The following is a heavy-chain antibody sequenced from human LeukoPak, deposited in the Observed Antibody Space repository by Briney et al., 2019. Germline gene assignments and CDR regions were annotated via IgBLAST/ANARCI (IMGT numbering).Heavy chain of an antibody. CDR3: TRVERRAAAHAGNWFDP. V-gene: IGHV1-2*02. J-gene: IGHJ5*02. D-gene: IGHD6-13*01. CDR1: GYTFTDYY. Sequence: ASVKVSCKTSGYTFTDYYIHWVRQAPGEGREWMGWINPNSGGTDYEQKFQGRVALTRDSSISTAYMELSSLTSDDTAVYYCTRVERRAAAHAGNWFDPWGQGTLVTVSS. CDR2: INPNSGGT.